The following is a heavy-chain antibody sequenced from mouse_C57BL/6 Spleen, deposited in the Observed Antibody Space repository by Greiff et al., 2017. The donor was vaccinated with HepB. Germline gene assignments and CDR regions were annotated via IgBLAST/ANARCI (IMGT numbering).Heavy chain of an antibody. Sequence: VQGVESGPELVKPGASVKISCKASGYAFSSSWMNWVKQRPGKGLEWIGRIYPGDGDTNYNGKFKGKATLTADKSSSSAYMQLSSLTSEDSAVYFCARRQLDYWGQGTTLTVSS. CDR2: IYPGDGDT. CDR3: ARRQLDY. V-gene: IGHV1-82*01. J-gene: IGHJ2*01. CDR1: GYAFSSSW. D-gene: IGHD6-1*01.